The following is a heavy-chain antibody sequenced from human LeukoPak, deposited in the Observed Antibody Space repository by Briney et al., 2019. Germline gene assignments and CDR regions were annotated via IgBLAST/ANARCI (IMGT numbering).Heavy chain of an antibody. J-gene: IGHJ5*02. D-gene: IGHD3-3*01. V-gene: IGHV4-61*05. CDR2: IYYSGST. CDR3: ARGSLEWLAHETLNWFDP. Sequence: SETLSLTCTVSGGSISSSSYYWGWIRQPPGKGLECIGYIYYSGSTNYNPSLKSRVTISVDTSKNQFSLKLSSVTAADTAVYYCARGSLEWLAHETLNWFDPWGQGTLVTVSS. CDR1: GGSISSSSYY.